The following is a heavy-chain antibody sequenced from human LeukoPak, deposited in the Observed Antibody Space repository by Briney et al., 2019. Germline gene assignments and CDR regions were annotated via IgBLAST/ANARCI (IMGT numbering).Heavy chain of an antibody. V-gene: IGHV1-2*02. CDR3: ARYCSSRSCQFDP. Sequence: ASVKVSCKASGYTFTGYYIHWVRQAPGQGLEWMGWINPNSGGTNYAQRFQGRVTMTRDTSISTAYMELSRLTSDDTAVYYCARYCSSRSCQFDPWGQGTLVTVSS. J-gene: IGHJ5*02. D-gene: IGHD2-2*01. CDR2: INPNSGGT. CDR1: GYTFTGYY.